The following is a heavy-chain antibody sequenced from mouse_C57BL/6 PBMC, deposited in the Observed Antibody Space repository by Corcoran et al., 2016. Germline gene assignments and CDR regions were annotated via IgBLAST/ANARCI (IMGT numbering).Heavy chain of an antibody. CDR3: ARGVPHFDY. J-gene: IGHJ2*01. D-gene: IGHD2-14*01. CDR1: GYSITSGYY. V-gene: IGHV3-6*01. Sequence: DVQLQESGPGLVKPSQSLSLTCSVTGYSITSGYYWNWIRQFPGNKLEWMGYISYDGSNNYNPSPKNRISITRDTSKNQFFLKLNSVTTEDTATYYCARGVPHFDYWGQGTTLTVSS. CDR2: ISYDGSN.